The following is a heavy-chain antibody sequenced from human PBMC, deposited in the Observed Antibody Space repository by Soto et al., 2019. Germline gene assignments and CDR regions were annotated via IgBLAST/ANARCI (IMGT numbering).Heavy chain of an antibody. D-gene: IGHD3-9*01. CDR2: INHNGDT. J-gene: IGHJ4*02. CDR1: GGSFSGYY. Sequence: QVQLQQWGAGLLKPSETLSLTCAVYGGSFSGYYWTWIRQTPGKGLEWIGEINHNGDTTYNPSLKSRVTMSVETSKSQFSLNLSSVTAADTAVYYCAEGLRTGDYWGRGTPVTVSS. V-gene: IGHV4-34*02. CDR3: AEGLRTGDY.